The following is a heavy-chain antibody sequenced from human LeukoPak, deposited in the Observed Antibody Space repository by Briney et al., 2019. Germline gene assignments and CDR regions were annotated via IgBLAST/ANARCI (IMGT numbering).Heavy chain of an antibody. V-gene: IGHV4-34*01. CDR1: GGSFSGYY. CDR3: ARHGITMVRGLLDP. CDR2: INHSGST. D-gene: IGHD3-10*01. J-gene: IGHJ5*02. Sequence: SETLSLTCAVYGGSFSGYYWSWIRQPPGKGLEWIGEINHSGSTNYNPSLKSRVTISVDTSKNQFSLKLSSVTAADTAVYYCARHGITMVRGLLDPWGQGTLVTVSS.